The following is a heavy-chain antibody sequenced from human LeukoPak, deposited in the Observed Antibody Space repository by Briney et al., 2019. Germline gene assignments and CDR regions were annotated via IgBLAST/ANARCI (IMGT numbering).Heavy chain of an antibody. Sequence: SETLSLTCTVSGGSISSYYWSWIRQPPGKGLEWIGYIYYSGSTNYNPSLKSRVTISVDTSKNQFSLKLSSVTAADTAVYYCARQKLGGGDAFDIWGQGTMVTVSS. V-gene: IGHV4-59*08. D-gene: IGHD6-13*01. J-gene: IGHJ3*02. CDR3: ARQKLGGGDAFDI. CDR2: IYYSGST. CDR1: GGSISSYY.